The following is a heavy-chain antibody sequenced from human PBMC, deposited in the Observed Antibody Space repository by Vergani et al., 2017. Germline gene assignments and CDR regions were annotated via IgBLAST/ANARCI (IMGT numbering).Heavy chain of an antibody. CDR3: ARDPRRIAAAGTNAFDI. Sequence: QVQLVQSGAEVKKPGASVKVSCKASGYTFTSYGISWVRQAPGQGLEWMGWISAYNGNTNYAQKLQGRVTMTTDTSTSTSYMELRSLRSDETAVYYCARDPRRIAAAGTNAFDIWGQGTMVTVSS. V-gene: IGHV1-18*01. D-gene: IGHD6-13*01. J-gene: IGHJ3*02. CDR1: GYTFTSYG. CDR2: ISAYNGNT.